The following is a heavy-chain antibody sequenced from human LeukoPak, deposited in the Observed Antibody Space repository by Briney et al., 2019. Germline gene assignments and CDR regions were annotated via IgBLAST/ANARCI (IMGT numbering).Heavy chain of an antibody. V-gene: IGHV1-2*02. Sequence: GASVKVSCKASGYTFTGYYMHWVRQAPGQGLEWMGWINPNSGGTNYAQKFQGRVTMTRDTSISTAYMELSRLRSDDTAVYYCARSRQLVQRNWFDPWGQGTLVTVSS. D-gene: IGHD6-13*01. J-gene: IGHJ5*02. CDR3: ARSRQLVQRNWFDP. CDR1: GYTFTGYY. CDR2: INPNSGGT.